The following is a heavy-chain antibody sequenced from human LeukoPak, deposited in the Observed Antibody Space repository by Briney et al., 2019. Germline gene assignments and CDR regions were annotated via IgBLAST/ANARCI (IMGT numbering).Heavy chain of an antibody. D-gene: IGHD1-14*01. V-gene: IGHV4-59*01. CDR1: GGSISSYY. CDR2: IYYSGST. CDR3: SRGRYRQREYFDY. J-gene: IGHJ4*02. Sequence: SETLSLTCTVSGGSISSYYWSWIRQPPGKGLEWIGYIYYSGSTNYNPSLKSRVTISVDTSKNQFSLKLSSVTAADTAVYYCSRGRYRQREYFDYWGQGTLVTVSS.